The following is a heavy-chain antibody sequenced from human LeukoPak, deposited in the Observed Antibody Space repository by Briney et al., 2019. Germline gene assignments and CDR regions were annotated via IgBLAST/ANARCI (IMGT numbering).Heavy chain of an antibody. V-gene: IGHV1-2*03. CDR3: ARESIAAAGTGWFDP. J-gene: IGHJ5*02. CDR2: INPNSGGT. CDR1: GYTFTGYY. Sequence: LAASVKVSCKASGYTFTGYYMHWVRQAPGQGLEWMGWINPNSGGTNYAQKFQGRVTMTRDTSISTAYMELSRLRSDDTAVYYCARESIAAAGTGWFDPWGQGTLVTVSS. D-gene: IGHD6-13*01.